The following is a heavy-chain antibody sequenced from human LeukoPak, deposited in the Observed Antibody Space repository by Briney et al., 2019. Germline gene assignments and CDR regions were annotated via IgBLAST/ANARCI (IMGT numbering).Heavy chain of an antibody. CDR3: TRDDVLSGYVPYYYAMDV. D-gene: IGHD5-12*01. Sequence: GGSLGLSCVASGFTFSNFALHWVRQAPGKGLEWVAVISSDGSNKFYADSVKGRFTISRDNPVDTVFLQMNSLRADDTAVYYCTRDDVLSGYVPYYYAMDVWGQGTTVTVSS. CDR2: ISSDGSNK. J-gene: IGHJ6*02. CDR1: GFTFSNFA. V-gene: IGHV3-30*04.